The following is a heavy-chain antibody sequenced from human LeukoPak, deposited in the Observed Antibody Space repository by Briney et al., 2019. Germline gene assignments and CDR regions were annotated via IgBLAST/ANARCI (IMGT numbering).Heavy chain of an antibody. CDR1: GYTFTGYY. J-gene: IGHJ4*02. CDR3: ARGQQWLEAFDY. Sequence: GASVKVSCKASGYTFTGYYIHWVRQAPGQGLEWMGWINPNSGGTNYPQKFQGRVTMTRDTSITTAYMELSRLRSDDTAVYYCARGQQWLEAFDYWGQGTLVTVSS. V-gene: IGHV1-2*02. D-gene: IGHD6-19*01. CDR2: INPNSGGT.